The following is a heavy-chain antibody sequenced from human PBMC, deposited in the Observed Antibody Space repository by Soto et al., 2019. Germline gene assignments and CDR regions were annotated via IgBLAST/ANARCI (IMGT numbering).Heavy chain of an antibody. Sequence: SETLSLTCTVSGGSISSYYWSWIRQPPGKGLEWIGYIYYSGSTNYNPSLKSRVTISVDTSKNQFSPKLSSVTAADTAVYYCARVRDFWSGYYWFDSWGQGTLVTVSS. J-gene: IGHJ5*01. D-gene: IGHD3-3*01. CDR2: IYYSGST. V-gene: IGHV4-59*01. CDR3: ARVRDFWSGYYWFDS. CDR1: GGSISSYY.